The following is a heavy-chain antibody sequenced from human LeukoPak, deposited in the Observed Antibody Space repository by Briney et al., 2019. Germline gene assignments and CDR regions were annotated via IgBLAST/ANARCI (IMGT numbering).Heavy chain of an antibody. D-gene: IGHD1-26*01. V-gene: IGHV3-23*01. CDR2: ISGSGGST. Sequence: GGSLRLSCAASGFTFSSYAMSWVRQAPGKGLEWVSAISGSGGSTYYADSVKGRFTISRDNSNNMVYLQMNSLRSEDTAVYYCAKDKGLISGKYYFDYWGQGALVTVPS. CDR1: GFTFSSYA. J-gene: IGHJ4*02. CDR3: AKDKGLISGKYYFDY.